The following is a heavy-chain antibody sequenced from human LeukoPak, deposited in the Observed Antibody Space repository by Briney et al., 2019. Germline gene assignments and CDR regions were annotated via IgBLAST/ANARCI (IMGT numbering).Heavy chain of an antibody. Sequence: GESLKIPCKGSGYSFTSYWIGWVRQMPGKGLEWMGIIYPGDSDTRYSPSFQGQVTISADKSISTAYLQWSSLKASDTAMYYCARYSGGDPSTTGYYFDYWGQGTLVTVSS. D-gene: IGHD1-26*01. CDR2: IYPGDSDT. CDR1: GYSFTSYW. J-gene: IGHJ4*02. CDR3: ARYSGGDPSTTGYYFDY. V-gene: IGHV5-51*01.